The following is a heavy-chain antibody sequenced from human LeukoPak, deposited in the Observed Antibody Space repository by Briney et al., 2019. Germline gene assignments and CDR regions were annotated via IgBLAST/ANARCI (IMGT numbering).Heavy chain of an antibody. D-gene: IGHD6-19*01. CDR2: ISGSGGST. Sequence: GGSLRLSCAASGFTFSSYGMSWVRQAPGKGLEWVSAISGSGGSTYYADSVKGRFTISRDNSKNTLYLQMNSLRAEDTAVYYCAKDRVAGTLPGAFDIWGQGTMVTVSS. CDR1: GFTFSSYG. J-gene: IGHJ3*02. V-gene: IGHV3-23*01. CDR3: AKDRVAGTLPGAFDI.